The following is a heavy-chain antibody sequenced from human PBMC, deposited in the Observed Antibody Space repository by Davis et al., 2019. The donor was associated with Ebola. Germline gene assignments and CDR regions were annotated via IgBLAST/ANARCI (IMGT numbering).Heavy chain of an antibody. J-gene: IGHJ6*03. Sequence: GGSLRLSCAASGFTFSDYYMNWIRQAPGKGLECISYISSSVSSIYYADSVKGRFTISRDNAKNSLYLQMNGLRAEDTAVYYCVRDYWRGWSSLYYYMDVWGKGTTVTVSS. D-gene: IGHD3-10*01. CDR1: GFTFSDYY. CDR3: VRDYWRGWSSLYYYMDV. CDR2: ISSSVSSI. V-gene: IGHV3-11*04.